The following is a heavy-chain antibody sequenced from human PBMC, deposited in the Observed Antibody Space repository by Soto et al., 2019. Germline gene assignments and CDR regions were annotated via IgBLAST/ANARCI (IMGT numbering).Heavy chain of an antibody. CDR3: AREDYSIDNGFDP. CDR1: GFTFSSYW. CDR2: INSDGSST. D-gene: IGHD4-4*01. Sequence: GGSLRLSCAASGFTFSSYWMHWVRQAPGKGLVWVSRINSDGSSTSYADSVKGRFTISRDNAKNTLYLQMNSLRAEDTAVYYCAREDYSIDNGFDPWGQGTLVTVSS. V-gene: IGHV3-74*01. J-gene: IGHJ5*02.